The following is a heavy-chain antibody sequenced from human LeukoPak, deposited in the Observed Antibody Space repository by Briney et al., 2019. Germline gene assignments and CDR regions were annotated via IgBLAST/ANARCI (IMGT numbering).Heavy chain of an antibody. CDR2: IYHSGST. Sequence: SETLSLTCTVSGGSISSSSYYWGWIRQPPGKGLEWIGSIYHSGSTNYNPSLKSRVTISVDKSKNQFSLKLSSVTAADTAVYYCARAYYYGSGSTRSLFDYWGQGTLVTVSS. J-gene: IGHJ4*02. CDR3: ARAYYYGSGSTRSLFDY. V-gene: IGHV4-39*07. D-gene: IGHD3-10*01. CDR1: GGSISSSSYY.